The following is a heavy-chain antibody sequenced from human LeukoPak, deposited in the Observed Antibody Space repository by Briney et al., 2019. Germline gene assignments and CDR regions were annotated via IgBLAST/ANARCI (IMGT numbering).Heavy chain of an antibody. J-gene: IGHJ4*02. CDR3: ARANGGSCYGY. D-gene: IGHD2-15*01. V-gene: IGHV3-74*01. CDR2: INSDGGST. CDR1: GFTFSSYW. Sequence: PGGSLRLSCAASGFTFSSYWMHWVRQAPGKGLVWVSRINSDGGSTSYADSVKGRFTISRDNAKNTLYLQMNSLRAEDTAVYYCARANGGSCYGYWGQGTLVTVSS.